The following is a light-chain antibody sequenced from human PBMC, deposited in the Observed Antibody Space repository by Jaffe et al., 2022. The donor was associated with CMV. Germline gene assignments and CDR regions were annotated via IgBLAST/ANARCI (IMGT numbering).Light chain of an antibody. V-gene: IGKV3D-20*01. CDR1: QTVSRNY. CDR3: QQYILNSPLS. J-gene: IGKJ4*01. Sequence: EIVLTQSPATLSLSPGERAILSCGASQTVSRNYLAWYQQKPGLAPRLLIYDVFRRATGIPDRFSGSGSGTDFTLTISRLEPEDFAVYYCQQYILNSPLSFGGGTKVEIK. CDR2: DVF.